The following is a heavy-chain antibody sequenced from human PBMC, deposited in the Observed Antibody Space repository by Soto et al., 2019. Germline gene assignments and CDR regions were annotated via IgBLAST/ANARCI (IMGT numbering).Heavy chain of an antibody. CDR2: INPNSGGT. Sequence: GASVKVSCKASGYTFTGYYMHWVRQAPGQGLEWMGWINPNSGGTNYAQKFQGWVTMTRDTSISTAYMELSRLKSDDTAVYYCARERSDLPPDHWGQGTQVTVSS. J-gene: IGHJ4*02. V-gene: IGHV1-2*04. D-gene: IGHD1-26*01. CDR1: GYTFTGYY. CDR3: ARERSDLPPDH.